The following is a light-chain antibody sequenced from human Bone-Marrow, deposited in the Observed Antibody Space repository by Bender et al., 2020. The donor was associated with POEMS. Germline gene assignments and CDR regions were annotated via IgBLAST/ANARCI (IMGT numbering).Light chain of an antibody. V-gene: IGLV3-25*03. CDR1: ALPNQY. J-gene: IGLJ3*02. CDR3: QSSDSSDTIWV. CDR2: RDK. Sequence: SLDLTQPPSVSVSPGQTARITCSAEALPNQYVYWYQQKPGQAPRLVISRDKERPSGISERFSGSSSGTTVTLTISGVQAEDKADYYCQSSDSSDTIWVFGGGTKLTVL.